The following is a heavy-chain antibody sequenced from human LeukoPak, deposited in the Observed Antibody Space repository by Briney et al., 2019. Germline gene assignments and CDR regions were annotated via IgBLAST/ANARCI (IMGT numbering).Heavy chain of an antibody. D-gene: IGHD5-12*01. CDR2: IYTSGST. Sequence: SETLSLTCTVSGGSISSYYWSWIRQPAGKGLEWIGRIYTSGSTNYNPSLKSRVTISVDKSKNQFSLKLNSVTAADTAVYYCAREGTLGWMVATGGFDYWGQGTLVTVSS. CDR1: GGSISSYY. CDR3: AREGTLGWMVATGGFDY. V-gene: IGHV4-4*07. J-gene: IGHJ4*02.